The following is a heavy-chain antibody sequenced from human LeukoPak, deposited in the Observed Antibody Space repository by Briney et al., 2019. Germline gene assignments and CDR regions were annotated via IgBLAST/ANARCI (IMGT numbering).Heavy chain of an antibody. CDR2: IRIARVNK. CDR3: TKGDDYGANTRLPKYNSFDP. J-gene: IGHJ5*02. D-gene: IGHD4-23*01. V-gene: IGHV3-30*02. CDR1: GFTFSSYA. Sequence: GGCLRLSCAASGFTFSSYAMHWVRQAPGKGLEWVAFIRIARVNKYYADSVKGRFTISRDNSRDTLYLQMNSLRAEDTAVYYCTKGDDYGANTRLPKYNSFDPWGQGNLAIVSS.